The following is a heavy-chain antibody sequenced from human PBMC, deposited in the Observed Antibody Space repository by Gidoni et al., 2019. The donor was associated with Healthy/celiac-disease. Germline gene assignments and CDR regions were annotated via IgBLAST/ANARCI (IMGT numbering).Heavy chain of an antibody. CDR3: TTEDPRHYYGMDV. CDR1: GFTFSNAW. CDR2: IKSKTDGGTT. J-gene: IGHJ6*02. Sequence: EVQLVESGGGLVKPGGSLRLSCAASGFTFSNAWMSWVRQAPGKGLEWVGRIKSKTDGGTTDYAAPVKGRFTISRDDSKNTRYLQMNSLKTEDTAVYYCTTEDPRHYYGMDVWGQGTTVTVSS. V-gene: IGHV3-15*01.